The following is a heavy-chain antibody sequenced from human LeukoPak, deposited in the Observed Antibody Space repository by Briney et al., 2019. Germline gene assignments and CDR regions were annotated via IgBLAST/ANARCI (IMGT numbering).Heavy chain of an antibody. Sequence: SETLSLTCTVSGGSISSYYWSWIRQTPGKGLEWIGDIYYSGSTNYNPSLKSRVTISVDTPKSQFSLKLSSVTAADTALYYCARIDTSWFTFDDWGQGTLVTVSS. CDR3: ARIDTSWFTFDD. J-gene: IGHJ4*02. CDR1: GGSISSYY. D-gene: IGHD2-2*01. V-gene: IGHV4-59*01. CDR2: IYYSGST.